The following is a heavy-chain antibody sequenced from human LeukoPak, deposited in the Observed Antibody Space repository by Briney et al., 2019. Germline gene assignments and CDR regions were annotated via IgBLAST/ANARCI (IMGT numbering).Heavy chain of an antibody. CDR2: IYHTGNT. J-gene: IGHJ4*02. CDR3: ARVRPTTYDSSGYYAEYYFDY. CDR1: GGSISSGDYY. V-gene: IGHV4-30-4*01. Sequence: SQTLSLTCTVSGGSISSGDYYWSWIRQPPGKGLEWIGSIYHTGNTDYNPSLKSRVSLSVDTSKNQFSLGLNSVTAADTAVYYCARVRPTTYDSSGYYAEYYFDYWGQGTLVTVSS. D-gene: IGHD3-22*01.